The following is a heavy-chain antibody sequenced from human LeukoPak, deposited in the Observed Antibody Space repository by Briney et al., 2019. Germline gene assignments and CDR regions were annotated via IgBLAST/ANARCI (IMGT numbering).Heavy chain of an antibody. CDR3: ARDAGFYAGIDH. J-gene: IGHJ5*02. D-gene: IGHD2/OR15-2a*01. CDR1: GGSISSGSYY. Sequence: PSETLSLTCAVSGGSISSGSYYWTWIRQPAWKGLEWIGRISITESTYYNPSLKSRVTISLDTSKNHFYLKLNSMTAADTAVYYCARDAGFYAGIDHWGQGTLVTVSS. CDR2: ISITEST. V-gene: IGHV4-61*02.